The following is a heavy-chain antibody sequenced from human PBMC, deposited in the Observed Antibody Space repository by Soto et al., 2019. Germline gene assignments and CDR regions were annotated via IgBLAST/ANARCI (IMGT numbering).Heavy chain of an antibody. V-gene: IGHV4-59*01. J-gene: IGHJ4*02. Sequence: SETLSLTCTVSGGSISSYYWSWIRQPPGKGLEWIGYIYYSGSTNYNPSLKSRVTISVDTSKNQFSLKLSSVTAADTAVYYCARGRRDYDILTGYYYSKFPPDYWGQGTLVTVSS. CDR2: IYYSGST. CDR3: ARGRRDYDILTGYYYSKFPPDY. CDR1: GGSISSYY. D-gene: IGHD3-9*01.